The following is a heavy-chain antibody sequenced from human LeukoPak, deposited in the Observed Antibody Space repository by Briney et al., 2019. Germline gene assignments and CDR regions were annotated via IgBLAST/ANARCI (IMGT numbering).Heavy chain of an antibody. D-gene: IGHD2-15*01. J-gene: IGHJ4*02. Sequence: SVKVSCKASGGTFSSYAISGVRQAPGQGREGMGGIIPIFGTANYAQKFQGRATSPADESTSTAYLELSSLSSEDTAVYYCARALEYCSGGSCLYNWGQGTLVTVSS. CDR2: IIPIFGTA. V-gene: IGHV1-69*13. CDR1: GGTFSSYA. CDR3: ARALEYCSGGSCLYN.